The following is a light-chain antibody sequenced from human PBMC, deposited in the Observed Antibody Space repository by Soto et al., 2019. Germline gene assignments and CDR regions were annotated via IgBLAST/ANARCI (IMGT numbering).Light chain of an antibody. V-gene: IGLV2-14*01. CDR2: DVS. CDR3: SSYTSSSTPGV. Sequence: QSALTQPASVSGSPGQSITISCTVTSSDVGAYNYVSWYQQHPGKAPKLIIYDVSNRPSGVSNRFSGSKSVNTASLTISGLQAEDEADYYCSSYTSSSTPGVFGTGTKLTVL. CDR1: SSDVGAYNY. J-gene: IGLJ1*01.